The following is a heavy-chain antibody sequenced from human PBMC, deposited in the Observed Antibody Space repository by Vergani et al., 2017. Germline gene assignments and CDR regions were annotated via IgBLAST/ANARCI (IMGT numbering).Heavy chain of an antibody. J-gene: IGHJ4*02. CDR1: GFTFSSYG. D-gene: IGHD6-19*01. Sequence: QVQLVESGGGVVQPGRSLRLSCAASGFTFSSYGMHWVRQAPGKGLEWVAVRWYDGSNKYYADSVKGRFTISRDNSKNTLYLQMNSLRAEDTAVYYCARTGSSGWTNYFDYWGQGTLVTVSS. V-gene: IGHV3-33*01. CDR3: ARTGSSGWTNYFDY. CDR2: RWYDGSNK.